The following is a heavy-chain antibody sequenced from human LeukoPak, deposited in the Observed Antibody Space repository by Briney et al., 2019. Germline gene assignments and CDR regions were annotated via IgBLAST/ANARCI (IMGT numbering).Heavy chain of an antibody. J-gene: IGHJ3*01. Sequence: GGSLRLSCAASGFTLINHWMHWVRQAPGKGPVWISRINGDGTLTTYEDSVKGRFTISRDNAKNTVYLQMNSLRDEDSAVFYCVRGLGGLWGQGTMVTVSS. CDR1: GFTLINHW. CDR3: VRGLGGL. CDR2: INGDGTLT. V-gene: IGHV3-74*01. D-gene: IGHD3-16*01.